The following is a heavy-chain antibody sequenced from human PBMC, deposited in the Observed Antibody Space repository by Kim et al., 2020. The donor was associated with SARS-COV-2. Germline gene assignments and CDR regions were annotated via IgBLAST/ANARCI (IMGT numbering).Heavy chain of an antibody. J-gene: IGHJ3*02. D-gene: IGHD1-7*01. CDR3: AKPINYLDAFDI. V-gene: IGHV3-30*02. Sequence: YNADSVKGRFTISRDNSKNTLYLQMNSLGAEDTAVYYCAKPINYLDAFDIWGQGTMVTVSS.